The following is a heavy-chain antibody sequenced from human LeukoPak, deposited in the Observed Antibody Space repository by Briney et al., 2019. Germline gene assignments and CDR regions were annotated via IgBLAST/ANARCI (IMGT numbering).Heavy chain of an antibody. J-gene: IGHJ3*02. Sequence: GGSLRLSCAASGFTFNSFSMNWVRQAPGKGLEWVSSISSSSYYIYYGDSVEGRFTISRDNAKNSLYLQMNTLRAEDTAVYYCVTIVGGYYPPVEGLDIWGQGTMVTVSS. CDR1: GFTFNSFS. CDR3: VTIVGGYYPPVEGLDI. D-gene: IGHD3-3*01. CDR2: ISSSSYYI. V-gene: IGHV3-21*01.